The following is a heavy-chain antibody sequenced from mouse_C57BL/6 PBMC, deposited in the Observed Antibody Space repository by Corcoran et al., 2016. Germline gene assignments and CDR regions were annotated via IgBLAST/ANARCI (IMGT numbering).Heavy chain of an antibody. V-gene: IGHV1-80*01. D-gene: IGHD4-1*01. CDR1: GYAFSSYW. CDR2: IYPGDGDT. Sequence: QVQLQQSGAELVKPGASVKISCKASGYAFSSYWMNWVKQRPGMGLEWIGQIYPGDGDTNYNGKFKGKATLTADKSSSTAYMQLSSLTSEDSAVYFCARSVWGAWFAYWGQGTLVTVSA. CDR3: ARSVWGAWFAY. J-gene: IGHJ3*01.